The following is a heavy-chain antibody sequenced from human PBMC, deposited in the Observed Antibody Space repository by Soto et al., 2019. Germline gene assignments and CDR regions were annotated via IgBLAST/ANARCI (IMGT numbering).Heavy chain of an antibody. CDR3: ARDTAAAGIFDY. CDR2: IYYSGST. CDR1: GGKSIGGGYC. V-gene: IGHV4-31*02. Sequence: SVTMCLTWTVAGGKSIGGGYCWSWIRQHPGKGLEWIGYIYYSGSTYYNPSLKSRVTISVDTSKNQFSLKLSSVTAADTAVYYCARDTAAAGIFDYWGQGALVTV. D-gene: IGHD6-13*01. J-gene: IGHJ4*02.